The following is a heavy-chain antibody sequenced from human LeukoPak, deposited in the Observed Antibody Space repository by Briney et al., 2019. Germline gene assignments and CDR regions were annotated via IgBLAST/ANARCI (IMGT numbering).Heavy chain of an antibody. CDR2: ISSSGSTI. V-gene: IGHV3-11*01. D-gene: IGHD3-16*02. CDR1: GFTFSDYY. CDR3: ARGLITFGGVIVRGMDV. J-gene: IGHJ6*02. Sequence: GGSRRLSSAASGFTFSDYYMSWIRQAAGEGLEWVSYISSSGSTIYYADSVKGRFTLSRDNAKNSLYLQMNSLRADDTAVYYCARGLITFGGVIVRGMDVWGQGTTVTVS.